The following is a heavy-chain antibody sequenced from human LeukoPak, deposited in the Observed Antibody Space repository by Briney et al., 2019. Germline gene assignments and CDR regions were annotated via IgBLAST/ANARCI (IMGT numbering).Heavy chain of an antibody. J-gene: IGHJ4*02. Sequence: GGSLRLSCAASGFGFINAWMTWVRQAPGKGLEWVGRIKGKTDGGTRDYAAPVKGRFTISRDDSKNTLYLQMNSLKTEDTAVYYCTTGIDDSSGYFDYWGQGTLVTVSS. V-gene: IGHV3-15*01. CDR1: GFGFINAW. CDR2: IKGKTDGGTR. D-gene: IGHD3-22*01. CDR3: TTGIDDSSGYFDY.